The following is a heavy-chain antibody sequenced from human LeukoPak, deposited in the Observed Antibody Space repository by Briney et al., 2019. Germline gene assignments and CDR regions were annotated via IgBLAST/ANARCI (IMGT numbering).Heavy chain of an antibody. D-gene: IGHD6-19*01. CDR3: ARATTSGWYVDLDY. CDR2: INPNSGGT. Sequence: GASVKVSCKASGYTFTSYGISWVRQAPGQGLEWMGWINPNSGGTNYAQKFQGRVTMTRDTSISTAYMELSRLRSDDTAVYYCARATTSGWYVDLDYWGQGTLVTVSS. V-gene: IGHV1-2*02. J-gene: IGHJ4*02. CDR1: GYTFTSYG.